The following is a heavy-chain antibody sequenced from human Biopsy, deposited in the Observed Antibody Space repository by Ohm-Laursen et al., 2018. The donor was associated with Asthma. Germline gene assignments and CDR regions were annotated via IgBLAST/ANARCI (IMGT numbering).Heavy chain of an antibody. J-gene: IGHJ4*02. D-gene: IGHD3-22*01. V-gene: IGHV3-9*01. CDR3: AKVRSDWVITESFDY. Sequence: SLRLSCPASGFKFDEYTMHWVRQAPGKGLEWVSGISWSSATIGYADSVEGRFTISRDNAKNSVFLHMDSLRPEDTAFYYCAKVRSDWVITESFDYWGQGVLVTVSS. CDR2: ISWSSATI. CDR1: GFKFDEYT.